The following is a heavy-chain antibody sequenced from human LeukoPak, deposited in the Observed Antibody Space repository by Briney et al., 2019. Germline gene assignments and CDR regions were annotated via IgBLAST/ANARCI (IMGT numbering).Heavy chain of an antibody. CDR3: ARVLDGYNPHFDY. J-gene: IGHJ4*02. V-gene: IGHV3-53*01. CDR2: IYSGGST. D-gene: IGHD5-24*01. CDR1: GLTVSSNY. Sequence: GGSLRLSCAASGLTVSSNYMSWVRQAPGKGLEWVSVIYSGGSTYYADSVKGRFTISRDNSKNTLYLQMNSLRAEDTAVYYCARVLDGYNPHFDYWGQGTLVTVSS.